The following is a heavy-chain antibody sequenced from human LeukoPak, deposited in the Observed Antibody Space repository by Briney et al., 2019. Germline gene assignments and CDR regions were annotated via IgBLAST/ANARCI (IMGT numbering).Heavy chain of an antibody. J-gene: IGHJ5*02. CDR2: MHPKNGKT. Sequence: ASVKVSCKTSGYTFTNYDINWVRLATGQGLEWMGWMHPKNGKTLYAQNFRGRVTMTRDTSTSTAYMELRSLRFDDTAVYYCAKGRRDSGWYDESSWGQGTLVTVSS. CDR1: GYTFTNYD. V-gene: IGHV1-8*01. CDR3: AKGRRDSGWYDESS. D-gene: IGHD6-13*01.